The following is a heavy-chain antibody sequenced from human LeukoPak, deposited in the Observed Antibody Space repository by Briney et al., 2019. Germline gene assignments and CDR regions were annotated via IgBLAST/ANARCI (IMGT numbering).Heavy chain of an antibody. Sequence: GESLKISCKGSGYSFTSYWIGWVRQMPGKGLEWMAMTYPGNSDTRYSPSLQGQVTISVDKSISTAYLQWSSLRASDTAMYYCARSGTTGTRWFDPWGQGTLVTVSS. D-gene: IGHD1-1*01. CDR1: GYSFTSYW. J-gene: IGHJ5*02. V-gene: IGHV5-51*01. CDR3: ARSGTTGTRWFDP. CDR2: TYPGNSDT.